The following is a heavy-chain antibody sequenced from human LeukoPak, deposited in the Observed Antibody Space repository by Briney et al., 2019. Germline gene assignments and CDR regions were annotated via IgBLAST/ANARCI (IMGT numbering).Heavy chain of an antibody. CDR3: ARGYCSGGSCYELTDY. D-gene: IGHD2-15*01. CDR2: IKPNSGGT. V-gene: IGHV1-2*02. Sequence: ASVKVSCKASGYTFTGYYMHWVRQAPGQGLEWMGWIKPNSGGTNYAQKFQGRVTMTRDTSISTAYMELSRLRSDDTAVYYCARGYCSGGSCYELTDYWGQGTLVTVSS. J-gene: IGHJ4*02. CDR1: GYTFTGYY.